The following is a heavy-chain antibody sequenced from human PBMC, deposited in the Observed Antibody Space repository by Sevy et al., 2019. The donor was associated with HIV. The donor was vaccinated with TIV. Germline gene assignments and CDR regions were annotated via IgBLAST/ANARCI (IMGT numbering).Heavy chain of an antibody. D-gene: IGHD6-6*01. CDR2: ISYDGSNK. CDR3: AKDGRIAARPGY. Sequence: GGSLRLSCAASGFTFSSYGMHWVRQAPGKGLEWVAVISYDGSNKYYAYSVKGRFTISRDNSKNTLYLQMNSLRAEDTAVYYCAKDGRIAARPGYWGQGTLVTVSS. CDR1: GFTFSSYG. J-gene: IGHJ4*02. V-gene: IGHV3-30*18.